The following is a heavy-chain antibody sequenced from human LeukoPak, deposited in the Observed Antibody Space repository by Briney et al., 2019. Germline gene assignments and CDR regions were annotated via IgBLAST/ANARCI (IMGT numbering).Heavy chain of an antibody. CDR2: IYSSGST. D-gene: IGHD6-13*01. Sequence: ASETLSLTCTVSGGSIGSYYWSWIRQPPGKGPEWIGYIYSSGSTNYNPSLKSRVTISLDTSKNQFSLKLSFVTAADTAVYYCARGVAAPGTGGLSWFDPWGQGTLVTVSS. CDR1: GGSIGSYY. J-gene: IGHJ5*02. V-gene: IGHV4-59*01. CDR3: ARGVAAPGTGGLSWFDP.